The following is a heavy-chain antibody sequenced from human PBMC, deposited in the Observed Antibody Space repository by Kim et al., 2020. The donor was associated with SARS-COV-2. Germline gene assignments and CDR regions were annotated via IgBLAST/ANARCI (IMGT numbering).Heavy chain of an antibody. D-gene: IGHD6-19*01. CDR3: ARDFVAGTYYLDS. V-gene: IGHV3-21*01. CDR2: ISYSSANI. CDR1: GFTFSSYN. Sequence: GGSLRLSCEASGFTFSSYNMNWVRQAPGKGLAWVSSISYSSANIFYADSVKGRFTISRDNARSSMSLQMNSLRAEDTAVSYCARDFVAGTYYLDSWGQG. J-gene: IGHJ4*02.